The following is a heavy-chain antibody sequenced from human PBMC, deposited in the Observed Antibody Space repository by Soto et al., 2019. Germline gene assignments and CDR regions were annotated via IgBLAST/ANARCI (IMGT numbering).Heavy chain of an antibody. CDR2: IYYSRST. J-gene: IGHJ6*02. CDR1: GGSISSSSYY. V-gene: IGHV4-39*01. Sequence: SETLCLTCTVSGGSISSSSYYWGWIRQPPGKGLEWIGSIYYSRSTYYNPSLKSRVTISVDTSKNQFSLKLSSVTAEDTAVYYCARHEVKATSGGMDVWGQGNMVTVSS. D-gene: IGHD1-26*01. CDR3: ARHEVKATSGGMDV.